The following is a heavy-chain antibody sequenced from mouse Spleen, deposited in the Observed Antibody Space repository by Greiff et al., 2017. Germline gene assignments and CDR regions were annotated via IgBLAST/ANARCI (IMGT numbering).Heavy chain of an antibody. CDR3: ARSPNYYAMDY. CDR2: IDPSDSYT. J-gene: IGHJ4*01. Sequence: QVQLQQPGAELVRPGTSVKLSCKASGYTFTSYWMHWVKQRPGQGLEWIGVIDPSDSYTNYNQKFKGKATLTVDTSSSTAYMQLSSLTSEDSAVYYCARSPNYYAMDYWGQGTSVTVSS. V-gene: IGHV1-59*01. CDR1: GYTFTSYW.